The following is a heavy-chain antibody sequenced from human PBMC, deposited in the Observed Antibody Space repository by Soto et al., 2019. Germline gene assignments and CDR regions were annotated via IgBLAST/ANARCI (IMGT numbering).Heavy chain of an antibody. J-gene: IGHJ6*02. Sequence: QVQLVESGGGVVQPGRSLRLSCAASGFILSTYAMYWVRQAPGKGLEWVAVISYDGNNKYYADSVKGRFNISRDNSKNTLYLQMNRLRAEDTAVYYCARAGCDGGSCYTLVGLRYGMDVWGQGTTVTVSS. CDR1: GFILSTYA. CDR3: ARAGCDGGSCYTLVGLRYGMDV. D-gene: IGHD2-15*01. CDR2: ISYDGNNK. V-gene: IGHV3-30-3*01.